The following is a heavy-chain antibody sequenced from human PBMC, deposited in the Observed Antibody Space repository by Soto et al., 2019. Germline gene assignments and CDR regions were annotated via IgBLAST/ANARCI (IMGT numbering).Heavy chain of an antibody. CDR2: IIPILGIA. CDR3: AREAGYCSGGSCSTDAFDI. CDR1: GGTFSSYT. V-gene: IGHV1-69*08. D-gene: IGHD2-15*01. J-gene: IGHJ3*02. Sequence: QVQLVQSGAEVKKPGSSVKVSCKASGGTFSSYTISWVRQAPGQGLEWMGRIIPILGIANYAQNFQGRVTITADKSTSTAYMELSSLRSEDTAVYYCAREAGYCSGGSCSTDAFDIWGQGTMVTVSS.